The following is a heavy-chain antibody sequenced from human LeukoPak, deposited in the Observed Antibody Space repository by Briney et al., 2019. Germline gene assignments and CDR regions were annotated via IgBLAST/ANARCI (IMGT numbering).Heavy chain of an antibody. CDR2: IYYSGST. Sequence: SETLSLTCTVSGGSISSYYWSWIRQPPGKGLEWIGYIYYSGSTNYNPSLKSRVTISVDTSKNQFSLKLSSVTAADTAVYYCARARGYSYGYDFDYWGQGTLVTVSS. CDR1: GGSISSYY. J-gene: IGHJ4*02. CDR3: ARARGYSYGYDFDY. D-gene: IGHD5-18*01. V-gene: IGHV4-59*01.